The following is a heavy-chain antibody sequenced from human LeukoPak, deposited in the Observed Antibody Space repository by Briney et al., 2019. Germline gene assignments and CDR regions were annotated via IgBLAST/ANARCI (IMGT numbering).Heavy chain of an antibody. CDR3: AKDHLGITMVRGVPDY. D-gene: IGHD3-10*01. J-gene: IGHJ4*02. V-gene: IGHV3-23*01. CDR1: GFTFSSYA. CDR2: IGAGGTFT. Sequence: PGGSLRLSCTASGFTFSSYAMNWVRQAPGKGLEWVSGIGAGGTFTYYADSVKGRFTISRDNSRNTLYLQMNSLRADDTAVYYCAKDHLGITMVRGVPDYWGQGTLVTVSS.